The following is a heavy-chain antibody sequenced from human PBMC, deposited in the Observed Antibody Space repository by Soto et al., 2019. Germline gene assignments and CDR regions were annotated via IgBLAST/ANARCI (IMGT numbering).Heavy chain of an antibody. CDR2: IQSGGPT. V-gene: IGHV3-66*01. CDR1: GFTVSSKY. Sequence: GGSLRLSCAASGFTVSSKYMSWVRQAPGKGLEWVSLIQSGGPTYYADSVKGRFTISRDTSENTLHLQMDSLRAEDTAVYYCARDDVLCDGGRCYGVPLDVLRKGTTVTV. J-gene: IGHJ6*03. D-gene: IGHD2-15*01. CDR3: ARDDVLCDGGRCYGVPLDV.